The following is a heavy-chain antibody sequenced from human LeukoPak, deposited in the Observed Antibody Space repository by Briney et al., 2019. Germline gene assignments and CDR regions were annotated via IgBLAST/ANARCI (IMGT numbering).Heavy chain of an antibody. CDR2: INPNSGGT. D-gene: IGHD2-15*01. J-gene: IGHJ6*03. V-gene: IGHV1-2*02. Sequence: ASVKVSCKASGYTVTGYYMHWVRQAPGQGLEWMGWINPNSGGTNYAQKFQGRVTMTRDTSISTAYMELSRLRSDDTAVYYCARGGYCSGGRCYEYYYMDVWGKGTTVTVSS. CDR1: GYTVTGYY. CDR3: ARGGYCSGGRCYEYYYMDV.